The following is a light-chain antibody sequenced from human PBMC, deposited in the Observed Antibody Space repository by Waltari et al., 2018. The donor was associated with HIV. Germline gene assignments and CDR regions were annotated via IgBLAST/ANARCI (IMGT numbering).Light chain of an antibody. J-gene: IGKJ2*01. CDR2: GAS. CDR1: QTVTSNF. Sequence: EIVLAQSPRTLSLSPGERATLSCRASQTVTSNFLAWYQVRPGQAPRLLIYGASIRATGVPDQFSGSGSGTDFTLTIGRLEPEDCAVYYCHQYGTSPRTFGQGSKVEIK. V-gene: IGKV3-20*01. CDR3: HQYGTSPRT.